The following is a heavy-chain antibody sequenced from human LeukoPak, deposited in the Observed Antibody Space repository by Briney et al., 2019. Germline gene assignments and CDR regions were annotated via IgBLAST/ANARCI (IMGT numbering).Heavy chain of an antibody. CDR2: ISSSVSIT. J-gene: IGHJ2*01. CDR3: ARLPPGRWLRYWYFDL. CDR1: GFTFSDYY. V-gene: IGHV3-11*01. D-gene: IGHD5-24*01. Sequence: GGSLRLSCAASGFTFSDYYMSWIRQAPGKGLECISYISSSVSITHYADSVKGRFTISRDNAKNSLYLQMNSLRDEDTAVYYCARLPPGRWLRYWYFDLWGRGTLVTVSS.